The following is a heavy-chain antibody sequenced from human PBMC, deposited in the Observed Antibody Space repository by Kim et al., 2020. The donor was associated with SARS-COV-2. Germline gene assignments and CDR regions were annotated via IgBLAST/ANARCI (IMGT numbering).Heavy chain of an antibody. CDR2: IIPIFGTA. CDR1: GGTFSSYA. D-gene: IGHD5-12*01. CDR3: ASRGYSGYDWGD. V-gene: IGHV1-69*13. J-gene: IGHJ4*02. Sequence: SVKVSCKASGGTFSSYAISWVRQAPGQGLEWMGGIIPIFGTANYAQKFQGRVTITADESTSTAYMELSSLRSEDTAVYYCASRGYSGYDWGDWGQGTLVTVSS.